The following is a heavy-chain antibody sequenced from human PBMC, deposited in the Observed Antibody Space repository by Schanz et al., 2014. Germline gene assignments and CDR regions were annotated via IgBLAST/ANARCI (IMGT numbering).Heavy chain of an antibody. CDR2: IYSGGST. D-gene: IGHD6-19*01. Sequence: VQLVESGGSVVQPGRSLRLSCAASGFSFNNYGLNWVRQAPGKGLEWVSVIYSGGSTYYADSVKGRFTISRDNSKNTLYLQMNSLRAEDTAVYYCARAGSSGWYSKFDYWGQGTLVTVSS. V-gene: IGHV3-NL1*01. CDR3: ARAGSSGWYSKFDY. J-gene: IGHJ4*02. CDR1: GFSFNNYG.